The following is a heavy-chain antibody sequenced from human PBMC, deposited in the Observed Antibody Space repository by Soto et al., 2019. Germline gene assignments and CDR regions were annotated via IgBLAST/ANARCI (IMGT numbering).Heavy chain of an antibody. CDR2: LNHSGST. CDR3: ARGLTRVYGSGSRKPFDY. D-gene: IGHD3-10*01. CDR1: GGSFSGYY. Sequence: QVQLQQWGAGLLKPSETLSLTCAVYGGSFSGYYWSWIRQPPGKGLAWIGELNHSGSTNYNPSLKSRVTRSVDTAKNQFSRKLSSVTAADTAVYYCARGLTRVYGSGSRKPFDYWGQGTLVTVSS. J-gene: IGHJ4*02. V-gene: IGHV4-34*01.